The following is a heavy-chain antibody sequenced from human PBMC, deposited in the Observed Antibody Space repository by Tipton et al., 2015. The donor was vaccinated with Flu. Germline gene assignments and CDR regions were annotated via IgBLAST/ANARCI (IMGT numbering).Heavy chain of an antibody. D-gene: IGHD1-26*01. V-gene: IGHV3-7*03. J-gene: IGHJ3*02. CDR3: ATKGGSYPNDAFDM. Sequence: SLRLSCAASGFTFSSYWMSWVRQAPGKRLEWVANIKQDGSKKYSVDSVKGRFTISRDNAKNSLYLQMNSLRAEDTAVYYCATKGGSYPNDAFDMWGQGTMVTVSS. CDR1: GFTFSSYW. CDR2: IKQDGSKK.